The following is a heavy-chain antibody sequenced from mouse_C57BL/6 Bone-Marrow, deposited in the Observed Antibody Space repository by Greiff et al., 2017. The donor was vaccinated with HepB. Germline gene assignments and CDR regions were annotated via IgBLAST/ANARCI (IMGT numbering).Heavy chain of an antibody. J-gene: IGHJ3*01. V-gene: IGHV2-2*01. Sequence: VHLVESGPGLVQPSQSLSITCTVSGFSLTSYGVHWVRQSPGKGLEWLGVIWSGGSTDYNAAFISRLSISKDNSKSQVFFKMNSLQADDTAIYYCARKGYYGSSYALAYWGQGTLVTVSA. CDR2: IWSGGST. D-gene: IGHD1-1*01. CDR1: GFSLTSYG. CDR3: ARKGYYGSSYALAY.